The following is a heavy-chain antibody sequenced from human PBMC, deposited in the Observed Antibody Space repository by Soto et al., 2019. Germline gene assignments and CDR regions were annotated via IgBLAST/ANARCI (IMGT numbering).Heavy chain of an antibody. D-gene: IGHD3-22*01. CDR2: IYHSGST. V-gene: IGHV4-38-2*01. CDR3: ARAVYYYDSSGFLYYFDY. CDR1: GYSISSGYY. Sequence: SETLSLTCDVSGYSISSGYYWGWIRQPPGKGLEWIGSIYHSGSTYYNPSLKSRVTISVDTSKNQFSLKLSSVTAADTAVYYCARAVYYYDSSGFLYYFDYWGQGTLVTVSS. J-gene: IGHJ4*02.